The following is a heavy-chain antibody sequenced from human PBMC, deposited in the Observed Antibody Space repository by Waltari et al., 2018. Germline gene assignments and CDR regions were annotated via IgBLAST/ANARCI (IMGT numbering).Heavy chain of an antibody. CDR1: GYSISSGYY. D-gene: IGHD4-17*01. CDR2: IYHSGRT. Sequence: QVQLQESGPGLVKPSETLSLTCTVSGYSISSGYYWGWIRQPPGKGLEWIGSIYHSGRTYYNPSLKSRVTISVDTSKNQFSLKRSSVTAADTAGYYWARAYPTVTKGGWGQGTLVTVSS. J-gene: IGHJ4*02. V-gene: IGHV4-38-2*02. CDR3: ARAYPTVTKGG.